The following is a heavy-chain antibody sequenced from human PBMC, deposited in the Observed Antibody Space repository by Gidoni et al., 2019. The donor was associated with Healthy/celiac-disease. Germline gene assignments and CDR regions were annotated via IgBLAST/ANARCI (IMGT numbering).Heavy chain of an antibody. CDR3: ARGDVVLMVYAIRHYGMDV. V-gene: IGHV1-2*02. Sequence: QVQLVPSGAEVKKPGASVKVSCKASGYTFTGYYMHWVRQAPGQGLEWMGWINPSSGGTNYAQKFQGRVTMTRDTSISTAYMELSRLRSDDTAVYYCARGDVVLMVYAIRHYGMDVWGQGTTVTVSS. CDR2: INPSSGGT. CDR1: GYTFTGYY. J-gene: IGHJ6*02. D-gene: IGHD2-8*01.